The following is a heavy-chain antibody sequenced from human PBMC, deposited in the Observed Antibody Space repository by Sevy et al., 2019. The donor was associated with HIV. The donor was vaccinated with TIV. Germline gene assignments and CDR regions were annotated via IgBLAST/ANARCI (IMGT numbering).Heavy chain of an antibody. CDR2: ITWDGGRT. V-gene: IGHV3-9*01. CDR3: SKDLRRGDILTSYLNY. D-gene: IGHD3-9*01. J-gene: IGHJ4*02. CDR1: GFKFDDYA. Sequence: GGSLRISCTASGFKFDDYAMHWVRQPPGKGLEWVSGITWDGGRTGYADSVKGRFIISRDNTKSSLYLQMNSLRAEDTALYYCSKDLRRGDILTSYLNYWGQGILVTVSS.